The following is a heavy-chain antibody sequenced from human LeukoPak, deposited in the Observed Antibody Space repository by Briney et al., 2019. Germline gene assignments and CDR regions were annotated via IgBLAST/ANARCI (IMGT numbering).Heavy chain of an antibody. V-gene: IGHV3-7*01. Sequence: PGGSLRLSCAASGFTFNSYWMTWVRQAPGKGLEWVSNIKQDGSEKYYVDSVKGRFAISRDNAKNSLYLQMNSLRAEDTAVYYCARLSIAAAGADYWGQGTLVTVSS. D-gene: IGHD6-13*01. CDR2: IKQDGSEK. J-gene: IGHJ4*02. CDR1: GFTFNSYW. CDR3: ARLSIAAAGADY.